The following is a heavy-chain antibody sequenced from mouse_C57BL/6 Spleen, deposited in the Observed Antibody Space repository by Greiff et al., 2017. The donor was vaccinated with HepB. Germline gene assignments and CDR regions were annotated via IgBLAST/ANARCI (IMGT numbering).Heavy chain of an antibody. Sequence: EVKLVESGEGLVKPGGSLKLSCAASGFTFSSYAMSWVRQTPEKRLEWVAYISSGGDYIYYADTVKGRFTISRDNARNTLYLQMSSLKSEDTAMYYCTRDRGAYYSNYGFAYWGQGTLVTVSA. CDR2: ISSGGDYI. D-gene: IGHD2-5*01. CDR1: GFTFSSYA. CDR3: TRDRGAYYSNYGFAY. V-gene: IGHV5-9-1*02. J-gene: IGHJ3*01.